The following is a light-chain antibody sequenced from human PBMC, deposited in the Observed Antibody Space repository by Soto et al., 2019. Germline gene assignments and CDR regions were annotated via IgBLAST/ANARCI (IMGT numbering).Light chain of an antibody. CDR1: SSDVGGYNY. Sequence: QSVLTQPASVSGSPGQSITISCTGTSSDVGGYNYVSWYQQHPGKAPKLMIYDVSNRPSGVSNRFSGSKSGNTASLTISGLQAEDEADYYCSSYTSSTVVFGGGTQPTVL. V-gene: IGLV2-14*01. CDR2: DVS. J-gene: IGLJ2*01. CDR3: SSYTSSTVV.